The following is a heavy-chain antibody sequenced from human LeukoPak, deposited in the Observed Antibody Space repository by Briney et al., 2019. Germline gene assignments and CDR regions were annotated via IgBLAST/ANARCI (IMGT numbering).Heavy chain of an antibody. V-gene: IGHV4-34*01. CDR2: INHSGST. CDR3: ARWVKRWLQFWWFDP. D-gene: IGHD5-24*01. CDR1: GGSFSGYY. J-gene: IGHJ5*02. Sequence: SETLSLTCAVYGGSFSGYYWSWIRQPPGKGLEWIGEINHSGSTNYNPSLKSRVTISVDTSKNQFPLKLSSVTAADTAVYYCARWVKRWLQFWWFDPWGQGTLVTVSS.